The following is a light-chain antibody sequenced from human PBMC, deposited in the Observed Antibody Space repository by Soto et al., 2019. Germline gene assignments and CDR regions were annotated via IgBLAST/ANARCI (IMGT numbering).Light chain of an antibody. CDR3: CSYANSGTLL. CDR1: SSDVGSYNL. V-gene: IGLV2-23*01. CDR2: EGS. Sequence: QSALTQPASVSGSPGQSITISCTGTSSDVGSYNLVSWYQQHPGKAPKLMIYEGSKRPSGVSNRFSGSKSGNTASLTISGLQAEDEADYYCCSYANSGTLLFGGGTKLTV. J-gene: IGLJ2*01.